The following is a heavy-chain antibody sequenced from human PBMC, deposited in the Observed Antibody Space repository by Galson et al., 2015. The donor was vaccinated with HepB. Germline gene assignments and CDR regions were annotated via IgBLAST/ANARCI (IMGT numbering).Heavy chain of an antibody. CDR3: ARSRVERTVAGTFDS. J-gene: IGHJ4*02. V-gene: IGHV3-74*01. Sequence: SLRLSCAASGFTFGDYRMHWVRQTPGKGLVWVARINSDGSSTTYADSVKGRFTISRDNTEDTLYLQMSSLSGDDTAVYFCARSRVERTVAGTFDSWGRGTLVTVSS. D-gene: IGHD6-19*01. CDR2: INSDGSST. CDR1: GFTFGDYR.